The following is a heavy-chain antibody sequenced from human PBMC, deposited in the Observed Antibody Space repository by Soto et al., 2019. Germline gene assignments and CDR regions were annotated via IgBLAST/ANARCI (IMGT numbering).Heavy chain of an antibody. V-gene: IGHV1-18*01. CDR2: ISAYNGNT. Sequence: ASVKVSCKASGYTFTSYGISWVRQAPGQGLEWMGWISAYNGNTNYAQKLQGRVTMTTDTSTSTAYMELRSLRSDDTDVYYCARYYSSGNWFDPWGQGTLVTVSS. D-gene: IGHD6-19*01. J-gene: IGHJ5*02. CDR3: ARYYSSGNWFDP. CDR1: GYTFTSYG.